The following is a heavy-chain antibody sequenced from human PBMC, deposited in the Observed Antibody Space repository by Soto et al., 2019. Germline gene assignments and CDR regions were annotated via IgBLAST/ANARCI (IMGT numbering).Heavy chain of an antibody. V-gene: IGHV4-30-4*01. D-gene: IGHD3-22*01. Sequence: PSETLSLTCTVSGGSISSGDYYWSWIRQPPGKGLEWIGYIYYSGNTYYNPSLKSRVTISVDTSKNQFSLTLSSVTAADTAVYYCALRSMAVVPEYWGQGTLVTVSS. CDR3: ALRSMAVVPEY. J-gene: IGHJ4*02. CDR2: IYYSGNT. CDR1: GGSISSGDYY.